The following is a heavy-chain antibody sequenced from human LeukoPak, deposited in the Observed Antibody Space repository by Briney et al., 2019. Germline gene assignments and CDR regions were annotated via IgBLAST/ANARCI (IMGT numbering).Heavy chain of an antibody. Sequence: PGGSLRLSCAASGSTFHNYEMNWVRQAPGKGLEWVAYISSSGDTTYYADSVKGRFTISRDNAKSSLFLEMKSLRVEDTALYFCASPRYNWNADYFDYWGQGTLVTVSS. V-gene: IGHV3-48*03. D-gene: IGHD1-1*01. CDR3: ASPRYNWNADYFDY. CDR2: ISSSGDTT. CDR1: GSTFHNYE. J-gene: IGHJ4*02.